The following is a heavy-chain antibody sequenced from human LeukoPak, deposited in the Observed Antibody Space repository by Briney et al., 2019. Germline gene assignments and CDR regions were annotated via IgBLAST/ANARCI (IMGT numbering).Heavy chain of an antibody. CDR3: AREYDSSGYPQRLDY. CDR1: GGTFSSYA. D-gene: IGHD3-22*01. CDR2: IIPIFGIA. J-gene: IGHJ4*02. Sequence: ASVKVSCKASGGTFSSYAISWVRQAPGQGLEWMGRIIPIFGIANYAQKFRGRVTITADKSTSTAYMELSSLRSEDTAVYYCAREYDSSGYPQRLDYWGQGTLVTVSS. V-gene: IGHV1-69*04.